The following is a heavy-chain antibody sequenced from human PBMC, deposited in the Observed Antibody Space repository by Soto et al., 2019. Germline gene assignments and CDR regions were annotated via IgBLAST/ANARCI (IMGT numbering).Heavy chain of an antibody. D-gene: IGHD1-26*01. CDR2: IYGSGDST. Sequence: PRLSCSASGFTFSVYTRNWVRQAPGKGLEWVSGIYGSGDSTFYADSVTGRFTISRDNSKNTLYLQMNSLRAEDTAVYYCAKDLKPDRTWEIDNWGQGTLLTISS. J-gene: IGHJ4*02. V-gene: IGHV3-23*01. CDR1: GFTFSVYT. CDR3: AKDLKPDRTWEIDN.